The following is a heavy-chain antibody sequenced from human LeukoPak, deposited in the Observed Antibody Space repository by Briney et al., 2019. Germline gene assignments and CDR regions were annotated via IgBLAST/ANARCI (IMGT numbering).Heavy chain of an antibody. D-gene: IGHD3-10*01. J-gene: IGHJ4*02. CDR1: GYSFTDYY. CDR3: ALLWFGELWTKDC. V-gene: IGHV1-2*06. CDR2: INPKRGGT. Sequence: GASVKVSCKASGYSFTDYYMHWVRQAPGQGLEWMGRINPKRGGTNYAQKFQGRVTLTRDTSISTAHMELSRLTSDDTAVYYCALLWFGELWTKDCWGQGTLVTVSS.